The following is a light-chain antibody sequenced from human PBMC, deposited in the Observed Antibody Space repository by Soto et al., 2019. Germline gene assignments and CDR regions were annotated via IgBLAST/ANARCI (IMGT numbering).Light chain of an antibody. J-gene: IGLJ1*01. CDR2: DVS. Sequence: QSVLTQPRSVSGSPGQSVTISCTGTSSDVGGYNYVSWYQQQSGKAPKLIIFDVSKRPSGVPDRFSGSKSGNTASLTISGLQAEDEADYYCCSYAGPLDVFGSGTKLTVL. V-gene: IGLV2-11*01. CDR3: CSYAGPLDV. CDR1: SSDVGGYNY.